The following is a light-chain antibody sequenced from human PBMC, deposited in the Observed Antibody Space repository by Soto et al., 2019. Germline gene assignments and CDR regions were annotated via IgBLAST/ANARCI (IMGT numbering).Light chain of an antibody. V-gene: IGKV3-20*01. CDR2: GAS. CDR3: QQYGSSYT. J-gene: IGKJ2*01. CDR1: QSVSSSY. Sequence: ENVLTQSPGTLSLSPGERVTLSCRASQSVSSSYLAWYQQKSGQAPRLLVYGASIRAIGIPDRFSGSGSGTDFILTISGLEPEDFAVYYCQQYGSSYTFGQGTKLEIK.